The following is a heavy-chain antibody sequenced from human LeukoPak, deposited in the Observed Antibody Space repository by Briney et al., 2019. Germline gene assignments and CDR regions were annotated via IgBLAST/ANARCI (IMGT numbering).Heavy chain of an antibody. J-gene: IGHJ3*01. CDR3: AKYISDSVDDALDL. CDR1: GFTFSNYA. Sequence: PGGSLRLSCAASGFTFSNYAMSWVRQTPGKGLEWVSGISDGGASTYNADSVDGRFTISRDNSKTTLSLEMDSLRADDTAVYYCAKYISDSVDDALDLWGPGTMVIVS. V-gene: IGHV3-23*01. D-gene: IGHD4-11*01. CDR2: ISDGGAST.